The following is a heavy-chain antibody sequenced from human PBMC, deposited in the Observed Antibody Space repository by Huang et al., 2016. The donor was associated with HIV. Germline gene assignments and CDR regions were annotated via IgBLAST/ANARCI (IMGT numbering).Heavy chain of an antibody. Sequence: VQLVQSGSEVKKPGSSVKVSCKASGGTFRNYAISWVRQDPGQGLEWMGVIMPVYGTTNKAHEFKGRVTIAADASTTTANYYCAKDHYLELGRPPSCFYLYWGQGTLVTISS. D-gene: IGHD1-7*01. CDR3: CFYLY. CDR2: IMPVYGTT. CDR1: GGTFRNYA. V-gene: IGHV1-69*01. J-gene: IGHJ4*02.